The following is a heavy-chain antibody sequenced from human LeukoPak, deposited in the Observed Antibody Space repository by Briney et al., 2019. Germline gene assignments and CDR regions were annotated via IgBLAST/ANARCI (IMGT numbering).Heavy chain of an antibody. J-gene: IGHJ4*02. CDR3: ARVRSRRGYCSSTSCYRHFDY. Sequence: ASVKVSCKASGYTFTSYDINWVRQPTGQGLEWMGWMNPNSGNTGYAQKFQGRVTITRNTSISTAYMELSSLRSEDTAVYYCARVRSRRGYCSSTSCYRHFDYWGQGTLVTVSS. CDR2: MNPNSGNT. D-gene: IGHD2-2*02. CDR1: GYTFTSYD. V-gene: IGHV1-8*03.